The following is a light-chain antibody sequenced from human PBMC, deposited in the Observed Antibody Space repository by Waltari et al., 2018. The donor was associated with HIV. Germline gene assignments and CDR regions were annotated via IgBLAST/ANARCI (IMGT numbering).Light chain of an antibody. J-gene: IGKJ1*01. CDR1: QSVSSSY. CDR2: GAS. CDR3: QRYGRSRT. V-gene: IGKV3-20*01. Sequence: EIVLTQSPGTLSLSPGERATLSCRASQSVSSSYLVWYQQKPGQAPRLLIYGASSRATGIPDRFSGSGSGTDFILTISRLEPEDFAVYYCQRYGRSRTFGQGTKVEIK.